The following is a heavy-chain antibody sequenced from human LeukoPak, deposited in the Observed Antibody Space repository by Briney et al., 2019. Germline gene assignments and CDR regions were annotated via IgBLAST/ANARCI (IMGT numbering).Heavy chain of an antibody. CDR3: ARPRFGEPDY. J-gene: IGHJ4*02. D-gene: IGHD3-10*01. Sequence: TGGSLRPPCAASGFTFSSYAMSWVRQAPGKGLEWVSSISSSSSYIYYADSVKGRFTISRDNAKNSLYLQMNSLRAEDTAVYYCARPRFGEPDYWGQGTLVTVSS. V-gene: IGHV3-21*01. CDR2: ISSSSSYI. CDR1: GFTFSSYA.